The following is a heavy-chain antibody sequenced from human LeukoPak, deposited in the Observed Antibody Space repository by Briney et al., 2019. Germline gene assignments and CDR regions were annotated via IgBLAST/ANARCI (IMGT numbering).Heavy chain of an antibody. CDR1: GGTFSSYA. CDR2: IIPIFGTA. J-gene: IGHJ4*02. V-gene: IGHV1-69*13. D-gene: IGHD6-13*01. CDR3: ARVYSSSWYGSYFDY. Sequence: VASVKVSCXASGGTFSSYAISWVRQAPGQGLEWMGGIIPIFGTANYAQKFQGRVTITADESTSTAYMELSSLRSEDTAVYYCARVYSSSWYGSYFDYWGQGTLVTVSS.